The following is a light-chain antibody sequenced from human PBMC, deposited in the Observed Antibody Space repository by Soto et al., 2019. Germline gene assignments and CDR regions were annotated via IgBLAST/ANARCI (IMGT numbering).Light chain of an antibody. Sequence: ENVLTQSPGTLSLSPGERATLSCRASQSVTSSYLAWYQQKPGQAPSLLIYGASDRAAGVPDRFSGSGSGTDFTLTISRLEPEDFEVYYCQQYGDSPFTFGPGTKVDVK. CDR2: GAS. CDR1: QSVTSSY. V-gene: IGKV3-20*01. J-gene: IGKJ3*01. CDR3: QQYGDSPFT.